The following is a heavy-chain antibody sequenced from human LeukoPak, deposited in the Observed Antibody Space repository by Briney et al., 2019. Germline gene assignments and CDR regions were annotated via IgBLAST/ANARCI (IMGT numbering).Heavy chain of an antibody. V-gene: IGHV1-18*01. J-gene: IGHJ4*02. Sequence: GASVKVSCKASGYTFTSYGISWVRQAPGQGLEWMGWISAYNGNTNYAQKLQGRVTMTRDTSISTAYMELSRLRSDDTAVYYCARDLQSSSGYYYVVGYWGQGTLVTVSS. CDR3: ARDLQSSSGYYYVVGY. CDR2: ISAYNGNT. CDR1: GYTFTSYG. D-gene: IGHD3-22*01.